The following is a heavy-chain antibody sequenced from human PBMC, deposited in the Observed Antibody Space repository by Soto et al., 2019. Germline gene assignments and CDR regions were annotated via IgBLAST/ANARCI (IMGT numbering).Heavy chain of an antibody. D-gene: IGHD2-15*01. J-gene: IGHJ5*02. Sequence: SETLSLTCTVSGGSISNYFWSWIRQPPGKGLEWIGYIHHSGSTRYNPSLESRVTISLDTSKNQFSLKLTSVTAADTAVYYCVREGYCSGGICYTLLDPWGQGTLVTVYS. CDR2: IHHSGST. CDR3: VREGYCSGGICYTLLDP. V-gene: IGHV4-59*01. CDR1: GGSISNYF.